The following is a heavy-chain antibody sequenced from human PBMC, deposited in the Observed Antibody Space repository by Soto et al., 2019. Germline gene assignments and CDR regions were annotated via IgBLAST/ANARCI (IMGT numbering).Heavy chain of an antibody. Sequence: QVQLVQSGAEVKKPGASVKVSCNASGYTFTSYGISWVRQAPGQGLEWMGWISAYNGNTNYAQKLQGRVTMTTDTSTSTAYVELRSLRSDDTAVYYCARYSGCSSGSCYFDYFDYWGQGTLVTVSS. CDR1: GYTFTSYG. V-gene: IGHV1-18*01. J-gene: IGHJ4*02. CDR3: ARYSGCSSGSCYFDYFDY. CDR2: ISAYNGNT. D-gene: IGHD2-15*01.